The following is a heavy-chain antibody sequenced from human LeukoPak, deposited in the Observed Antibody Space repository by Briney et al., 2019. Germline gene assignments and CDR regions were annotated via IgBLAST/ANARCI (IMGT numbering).Heavy chain of an antibody. D-gene: IGHD3-10*01. CDR1: GFTFGSYG. V-gene: IGHV3-23*01. J-gene: IGHJ6*04. CDR2: ISGSGGST. Sequence: GGSLRLSCAASGFTFGSYGMSWVRQAPGKGLEWVSAISGSGGSTYYADSVKGRFTISRDNSKNTLYLQMNSLRAEDTAVYYCAELGITMIGGAWGKGTTVTISS. CDR3: AELGITMIGGA.